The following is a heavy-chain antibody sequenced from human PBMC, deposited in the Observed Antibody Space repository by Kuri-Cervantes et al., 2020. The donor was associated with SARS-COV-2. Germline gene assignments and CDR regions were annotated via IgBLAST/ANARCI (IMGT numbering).Heavy chain of an antibody. V-gene: IGHV4-38-2*01. CDR3: ARSVREYDFWSGYPNWSDP. CDR1: GYSISSGYY. J-gene: IGHJ5*02. Sequence: SETLSLTCAVSGYSISSGYYWGWIRQPPGKGLEWIGSIYHSGSTYYNPSLKSRVTISVDTSKNQFSLKLSSVTAADTAVYYCARSVREYDFWSGYPNWSDPWGQGTLVTVSS. CDR2: IYHSGST. D-gene: IGHD3-3*01.